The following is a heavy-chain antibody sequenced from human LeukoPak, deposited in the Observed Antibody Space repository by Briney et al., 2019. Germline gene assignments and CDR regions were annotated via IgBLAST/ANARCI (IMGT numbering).Heavy chain of an antibody. V-gene: IGHV4-61*01. J-gene: IGHJ4*02. D-gene: IGHD6-13*01. CDR1: GYSISSGYF. Sequence: SETLSLTCTVSGYSISSGYFWGWIRQPPGKGVEWIGYIYYSGSTNYNPSLKSRVIISVDTSKNQFSLRLTSVTAADTAVYYCARSSRGAAAGFDYWGQGTLVTVSS. CDR2: IYYSGST. CDR3: ARSSRGAAAGFDY.